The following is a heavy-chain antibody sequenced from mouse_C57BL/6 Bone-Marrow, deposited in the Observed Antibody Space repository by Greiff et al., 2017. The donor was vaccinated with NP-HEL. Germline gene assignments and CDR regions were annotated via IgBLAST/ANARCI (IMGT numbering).Heavy chain of an antibody. V-gene: IGHV1-22*01. J-gene: IGHJ4*01. CDR2: INPNNGGT. CDR1: GYTFTDYY. CDR3: AREAYDHYAMDY. Sequence: EVQLQQPGPELVKPGASVKMSCKASGYTFTDYYMHWVKQSHGKSLEWIGYINPNNGGTSYNQKFKGKATLTVNKSSSTAYMELRSLTSEDSAVYYCAREAYDHYAMDYWGKGTSVTVSS. D-gene: IGHD2-3*01.